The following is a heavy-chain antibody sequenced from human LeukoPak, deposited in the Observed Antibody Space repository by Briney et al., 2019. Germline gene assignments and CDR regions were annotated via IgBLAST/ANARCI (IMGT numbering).Heavy chain of an antibody. V-gene: IGHV3-15*01. J-gene: IGHJ4*02. Sequence: GGSLRLSCAASGFTFSNAWMSWVRQAPGKGLEWVGRIKSKTDGGTTDYAAPVRGRFTVSRDDSKNTLYLQMNSLKTEDTAVYYCTTSVYYYDSSGYLAYYFDYWGQRTLVTVSS. CDR1: GFTFSNAW. CDR3: TTSVYYYDSSGYLAYYFDY. CDR2: IKSKTDGGTT. D-gene: IGHD3-22*01.